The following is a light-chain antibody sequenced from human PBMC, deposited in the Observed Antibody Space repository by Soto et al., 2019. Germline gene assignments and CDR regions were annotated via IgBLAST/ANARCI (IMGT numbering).Light chain of an antibody. Sequence: DIQLTQSPCFLAASVGDRLTITCRASQCISSNLAWYQQKPGKAPKLLIYAASTLQSGVPSRFSGSGSGTEFTLTISSVQPDDFATYYCQQTYMTPITFGQGTRLETK. CDR3: QQTYMTPIT. J-gene: IGKJ5*01. V-gene: IGKV1-9*01. CDR2: AAS. CDR1: QCISSN.